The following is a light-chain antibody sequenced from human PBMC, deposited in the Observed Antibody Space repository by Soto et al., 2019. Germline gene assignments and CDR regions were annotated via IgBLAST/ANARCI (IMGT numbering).Light chain of an antibody. Sequence: QSVLTQPPSVSGAPGQRVTISCTGSSSNIGAGYDVHWYQQLPGTAPKLLIYGNSNRPSGVPDRFSGSTSGTSASLAITGRQAEDEADYYCQYSDSSLIGNYVFGTGTKLTVL. J-gene: IGLJ1*01. V-gene: IGLV1-40*01. CDR3: QYSDSSLIGNYV. CDR2: GNS. CDR1: SSNIGAGYD.